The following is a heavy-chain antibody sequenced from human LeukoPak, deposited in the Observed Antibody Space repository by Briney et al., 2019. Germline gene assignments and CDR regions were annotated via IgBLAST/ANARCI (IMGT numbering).Heavy chain of an antibody. D-gene: IGHD5-18*01. CDR3: ARDGLHTAHFDY. CDR2: VSDSSDV. V-gene: IGHV3-48*02. CDR1: GFTFSTYT. Sequence: QTGGSLRLSCAASGFTFSTYTTNWVRQAPGKGLEWVSTVSDSSDVHYSDSVKGRFTISRDNARNSLYLQMNSLRDEDTAVYYCARDGLHTAHFDYWGQGTLVTVSS. J-gene: IGHJ4*02.